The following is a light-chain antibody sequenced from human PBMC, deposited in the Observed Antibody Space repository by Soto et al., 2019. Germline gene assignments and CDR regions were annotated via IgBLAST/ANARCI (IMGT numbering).Light chain of an antibody. J-gene: IGKJ5*01. CDR3: QQYDILPIT. CDR1: QDINIY. V-gene: IGKV1-33*01. Sequence: QMPRSPYSVFASVGDRVNLRCQATQDINIYLNWYQQKPGKAPNLLIYDASNLEIGVPSRFSGSGSGTHFTFTISSLQTEDIGTYYCQQYDILPITFGRGTRLEIK. CDR2: DAS.